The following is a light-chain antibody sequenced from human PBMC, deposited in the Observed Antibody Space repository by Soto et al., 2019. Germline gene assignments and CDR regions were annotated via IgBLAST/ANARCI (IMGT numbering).Light chain of an antibody. V-gene: IGLV2-14*01. CDR2: EVT. J-gene: IGLJ1*01. CDR3: SEYTGSSTLYV. Sequence: QSALALPASVSGSPGQSITISCTGTSSDVGAYNYVSWYQQYPGKAPRLMISEVTSRPSGISNRFSGSKSGNSASLTISGLQDEDEADYYCSEYTGSSTLYVFGTWTTVTVL. CDR1: SSDVGAYNY.